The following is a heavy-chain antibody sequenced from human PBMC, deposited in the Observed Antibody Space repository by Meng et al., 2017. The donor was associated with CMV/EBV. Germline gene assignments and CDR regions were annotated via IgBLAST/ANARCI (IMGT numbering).Heavy chain of an antibody. V-gene: IGHV1-2*02. CDR1: GFTFSDYY. CDR2: VNSNNDAT. J-gene: IGHJ4*02. Sequence: QAQLVQAGAERKKPGASVKVSCTTSGFTFSDYYIHWVRQAPGQGLEWMGWVNSNNDATNYARKFQGRVSMTRDTSISTAHMELSRLMSDDTAVYYCVRSSGWSLFDYWGQGTLVTVSS. CDR3: VRSSGWSLFDY. D-gene: IGHD6-19*01.